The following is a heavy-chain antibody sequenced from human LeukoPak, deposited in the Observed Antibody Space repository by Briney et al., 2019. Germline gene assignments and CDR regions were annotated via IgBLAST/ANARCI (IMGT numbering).Heavy chain of an antibody. CDR2: IYYSGST. J-gene: IGHJ6*03. CDR3: ARVGQIPFYYMDV. CDR1: GGSISSSSYY. V-gene: IGHV4-39*07. Sequence: PSETLSLTCTVSGGSISSSSYYWGWIRQPPGKGLEWIGSIYYSGSTYYNPPLKSRVTISVDTSKNQFSLKLDSVTAADTAVYYCARVGQIPFYYMDVWGKGTTVTVSS. D-gene: IGHD2-21*01.